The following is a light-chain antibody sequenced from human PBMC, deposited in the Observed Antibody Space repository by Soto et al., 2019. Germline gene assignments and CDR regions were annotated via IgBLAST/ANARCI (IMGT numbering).Light chain of an antibody. CDR1: SSDIGGYNS. V-gene: IGLV2-8*01. Sequence: QSALTQPPSASGSPGQSVTISCTGTSSDIGGYNSVSWYQQHPGKAPRLMIYEVTKRPSGVSNRFSGSKSGNTASLTISGLQAEDEADYYCCSYAGFSTSALFGGGTKLTVL. J-gene: IGLJ2*01. CDR3: CSYAGFSTSAL. CDR2: EVT.